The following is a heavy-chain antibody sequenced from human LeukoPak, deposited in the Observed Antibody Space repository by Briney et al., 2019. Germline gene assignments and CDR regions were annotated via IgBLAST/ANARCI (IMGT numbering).Heavy chain of an antibody. CDR1: GFTIGSHS. CDR3: ARIGSTSRVHYYMDV. D-gene: IGHD1-26*01. J-gene: IGHJ6*03. CDR2: FSSSSDM. V-gene: IGHV3-21*05. Sequence: PGGSLRLSCAAAGFTIGSHSMDWVRQAPGKGLEWISYFSSSSDMYYPDSVKGRFTVSRDNVKNSLYLQMNSLGAEDTAVYYCARIGSTSRVHYYMDVWGKGTTVTVSS.